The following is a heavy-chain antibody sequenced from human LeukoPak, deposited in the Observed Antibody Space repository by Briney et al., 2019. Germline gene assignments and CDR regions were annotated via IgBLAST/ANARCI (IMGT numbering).Heavy chain of an antibody. CDR2: ISSSGKTI. D-gene: IGHD6-13*01. V-gene: IGHV3-48*03. Sequence: GGSLRLSCEASGFTFSSYEMNWVRQAPGKGLEWVSYISSSGKTIYYADSTKGRFTVSRDNAKNSLYLQMNSLRAEDTAVYYRATTSIAAAVPGCFDYWGQGTLVTVFS. CDR1: GFTFSSYE. J-gene: IGHJ4*02. CDR3: ATTSIAAAVPGCFDY.